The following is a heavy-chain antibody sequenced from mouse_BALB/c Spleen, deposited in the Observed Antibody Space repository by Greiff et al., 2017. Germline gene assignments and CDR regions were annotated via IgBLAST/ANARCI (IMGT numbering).Heavy chain of an antibody. Sequence: VQLQESGAELARPGASVKLSCKASGYTFTDYYINWVKQRTGQGLEWIGEIYPGSGNTYYNEKFKGKATLTADKSSSTAYMQLSSLTSEDSAVYFCAKGGGYDVYYAMDYWGQGTSVTVSS. D-gene: IGHD2-2*01. CDR2: IYPGSGNT. V-gene: IGHV1-77*01. CDR1: GYTFTDYY. J-gene: IGHJ4*01. CDR3: AKGGGYDVYYAMDY.